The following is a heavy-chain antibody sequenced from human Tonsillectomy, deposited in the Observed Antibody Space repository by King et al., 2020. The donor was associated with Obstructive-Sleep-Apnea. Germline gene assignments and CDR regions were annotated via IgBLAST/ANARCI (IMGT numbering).Heavy chain of an antibody. V-gene: IGHV3-15*01. CDR3: TKDMDPWNDYSRFDP. Sequence: VQLVESGGGLVKPGGSLRLSCAASGFTFSDAWMAWVRQVPGKGLEWVGRIKSKTDGGTTDYAAPAKGRFTISRDDSKNTLYLQMNSLKTADSAFYYCTKDMDPWNDYSRFDPWGQGTLVTVSS. CDR2: IKSKTDGGTT. D-gene: IGHD1-1*01. CDR1: GFTFSDAW. J-gene: IGHJ5*02.